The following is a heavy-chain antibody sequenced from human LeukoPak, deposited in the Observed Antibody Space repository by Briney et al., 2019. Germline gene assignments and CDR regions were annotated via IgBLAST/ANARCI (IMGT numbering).Heavy chain of an antibody. D-gene: IGHD3-3*01. CDR3: ARVDGYDFFFDY. CDR1: GFTVSSNY. J-gene: IGHJ4*02. V-gene: IGHV3-66*01. Sequence: GGSLRLSCAASGFTVSSNYMSWVRQAPGKGLEWVSVIHGNGNTYYADSVKGRFTISRDNSKNTLYLQMNSLRAEDTAVYYCARVDGYDFFFDYWGQGTLVTVSS. CDR2: IHGNGNT.